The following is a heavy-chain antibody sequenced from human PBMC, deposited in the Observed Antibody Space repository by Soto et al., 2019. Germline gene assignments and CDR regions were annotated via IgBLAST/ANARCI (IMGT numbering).Heavy chain of an antibody. J-gene: IGHJ4*02. V-gene: IGHV3-30*03. CDR3: ARGGWYASWSSSDC. CDR2: MSYDGSRQ. CDR1: GFTLSGND. Sequence: QVQLVESGGGVVQPGRSLRLSCAASGFTLSGNDMHWVRQAPGKGPEWVAVMSYDGSRQYYADSVKGRFTISRDTSKSTVYLQRNSLTTEDTAVYYCARGGWYASWSSSDCWGQGTLVTVSS. D-gene: IGHD2-2*01.